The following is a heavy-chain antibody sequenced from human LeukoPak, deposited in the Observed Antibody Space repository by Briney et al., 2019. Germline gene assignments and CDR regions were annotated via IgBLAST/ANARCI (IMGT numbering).Heavy chain of an antibody. V-gene: IGHV3-74*01. CDR1: GFTFSSFW. CDR2: INNDGSST. J-gene: IGHJ5*02. Sequence: PGGSLRLSCAASGFTFSSFWMHWVRQAPGKGLVWVSRINNDGSSTAYADSVKGRFTISRDNAKNTLYLQMNSLRAEDTAVYYCARDPFVTISGGWKWFDPWGQGTLVTVSS. D-gene: IGHD3-3*01. CDR3: ARDPFVTISGGWKWFDP.